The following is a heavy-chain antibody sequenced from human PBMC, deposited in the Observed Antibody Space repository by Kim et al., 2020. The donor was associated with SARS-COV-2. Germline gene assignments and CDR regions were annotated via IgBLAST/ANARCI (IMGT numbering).Heavy chain of an antibody. J-gene: IGHJ2*01. CDR2: VNAGSGNT. CDR3: ARRPTLPYFDL. Sequence: ASVKVSCKASGFTFNSYTIHWLRQAPGQSLEWMGWVNAGSGNTFYSHRFQGRVTLTRDTSATSVYMALSGLRSEDTAVYFCARRPTLPYFDLWGRGTLVTVSS. V-gene: IGHV1-3*01. CDR1: GFTFNSYT.